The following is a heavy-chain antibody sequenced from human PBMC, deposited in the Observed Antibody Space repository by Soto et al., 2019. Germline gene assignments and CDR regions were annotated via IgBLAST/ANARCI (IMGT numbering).Heavy chain of an antibody. J-gene: IGHJ4*02. CDR3: AADLGTTVTMLDY. Sequence: GASVKVSCKASGVTFTSSAVQWVRQARGQRLEWIGWIVVGSGNTNYAQKFQERVTITRDMSTSTAYMELSSLRSEDTAVYYCAADLGTTVTMLDYWGQGTLVTVSS. V-gene: IGHV1-58*01. CDR2: IVVGSGNT. D-gene: IGHD4-17*01. CDR1: GVTFTSSA.